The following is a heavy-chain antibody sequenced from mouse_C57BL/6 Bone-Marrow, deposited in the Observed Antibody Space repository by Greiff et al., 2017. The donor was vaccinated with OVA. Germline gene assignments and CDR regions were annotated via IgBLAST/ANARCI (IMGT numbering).Heavy chain of an antibody. Sequence: QVQLQQSGAELVRPGTSVKMSCKASGYTFTNYWIGWAKQRPGHGLEWIGDIYPGGGYTNYNEKFKGKATLTADKSSSTAYMQFSSLTSEDSAIYYCGRLGLYYFDYWGQGTTLTVSS. V-gene: IGHV1-63*01. CDR1: GYTFTNYW. J-gene: IGHJ2*01. CDR2: IYPGGGYT. CDR3: GRLGLYYFDY.